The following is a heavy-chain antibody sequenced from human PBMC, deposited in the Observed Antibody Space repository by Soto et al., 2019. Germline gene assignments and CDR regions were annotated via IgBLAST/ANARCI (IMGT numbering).Heavy chain of an antibody. D-gene: IGHD2-15*01. CDR1: KFVVIGCY. V-gene: IGHV3-11*04. CDR3: AREMAALNYFDY. J-gene: IGHJ4*02. Sequence: SVRHCFAASKFVVIGCYSSCIRKEPEKGLEWVSYISSSGSTIYYADSVKGRFTISRDNAKNSLYLQMNSLRAEDTAVYYCAREMAALNYFDYWGQGTLVTVSS. CDR2: ISSSGSTI.